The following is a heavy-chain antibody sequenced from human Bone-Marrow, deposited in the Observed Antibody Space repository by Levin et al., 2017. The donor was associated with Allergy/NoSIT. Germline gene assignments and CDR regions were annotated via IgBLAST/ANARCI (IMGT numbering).Heavy chain of an antibody. CDR2: IWFDGTKE. D-gene: IGHD5-12*01. CDR1: GFRIGDHG. J-gene: IGHJ6*03. CDR3: TRLQYSGQLHYYYYYMDV. Sequence: LSLTCATSGFRIGDHGMHWVRQAPGKGLEWVAFIWFDGTKEYYRQSVRGRFIISRDNPSDTVFLQMNSLTVEDSGVYFCTRLQYSGQLHYYYYYMDVWGQGTTVTVSS. V-gene: IGHV3-33*01.